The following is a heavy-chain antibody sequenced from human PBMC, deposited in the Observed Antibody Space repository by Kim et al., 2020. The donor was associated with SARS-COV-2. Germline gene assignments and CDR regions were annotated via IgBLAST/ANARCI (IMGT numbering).Heavy chain of an antibody. D-gene: IGHD3-22*01. V-gene: IGHV4-31*03. CDR2: IYYSGST. CDR3: ARVGDYYDSSGYYPFDY. J-gene: IGHJ4*02. Sequence: SETLSLTCTVSGGSISSGGYYWSWIRQHPGKGLEWLGYIYYSGSTYYNPSLTSRVTTSVDTSKNQFSLKLSSVTAADTAVYYCARVGDYYDSSGYYPFDYWGQGTLVTVSS. CDR1: GGSISSGGYY.